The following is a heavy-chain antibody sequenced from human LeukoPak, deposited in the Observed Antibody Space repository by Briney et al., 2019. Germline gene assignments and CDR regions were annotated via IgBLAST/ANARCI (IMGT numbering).Heavy chain of an antibody. J-gene: IGHJ6*03. CDR3: ARDQRLAAMDV. Sequence: GGSLRLSCAASGFTFSSYWMSWVRQAPGKGLEWVANIKRDGSEKYYVDSVKGRFTISRDNAKNSLYLQMNSLRAEDTAVYYCARDQRLAAMDVWGKGTTVTVSS. D-gene: IGHD3-16*01. V-gene: IGHV3-7*01. CDR2: IKRDGSEK. CDR1: GFTFSSYW.